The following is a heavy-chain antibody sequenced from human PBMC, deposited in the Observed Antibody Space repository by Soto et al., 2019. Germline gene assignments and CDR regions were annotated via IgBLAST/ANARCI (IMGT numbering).Heavy chain of an antibody. J-gene: IGHJ4*02. D-gene: IGHD3-3*01. Sequence: EVQLVESGGGLVKPGGSLRLSCAASGFTFSSYSMNWVRQAPGKGLEWVSSISSSSSYIYYADSVKGRFTISRDNAKNSLYRQMNSLRAEDTAVYYCARGKGIRFLEWLSLAKLDYWGQGTLVTVSS. CDR3: ARGKGIRFLEWLSLAKLDY. V-gene: IGHV3-21*01. CDR1: GFTFSSYS. CDR2: ISSSSSYI.